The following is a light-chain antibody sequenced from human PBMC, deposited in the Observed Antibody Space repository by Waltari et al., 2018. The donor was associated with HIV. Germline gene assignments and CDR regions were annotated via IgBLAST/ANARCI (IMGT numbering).Light chain of an antibody. CDR3: QQYNSYPT. CDR1: QTITDW. V-gene: IGKV1-5*03. CDR2: KAS. J-gene: IGKJ2*01. Sequence: DIQMIQSPSTLSASVGDTIIITCRASQTITDWLAWYQQKPGKAPKLLIYKASTLESGVPSRFSGSGSGTEFILTISSLQPDDFATYYCQQYNSYPTFGQGTKLEIK.